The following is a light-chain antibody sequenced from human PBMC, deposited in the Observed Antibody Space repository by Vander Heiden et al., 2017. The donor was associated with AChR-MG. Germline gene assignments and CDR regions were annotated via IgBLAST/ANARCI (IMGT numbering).Light chain of an antibody. V-gene: IGLV1-40*01. Sequence: QSVLTQPPSVSGAPGQRVTISCTGSSSNFGAGYDVHWYQQLPGTAPKLLIYDNTNRPSGVPDRFSGSKSGTSASLAITGLQAEDEANDYCQSFDSSLSGSRIFGGGTKLTVL. CDR3: QSFDSSLSGSRI. J-gene: IGLJ2*01. CDR1: SSNFGAGYD. CDR2: DNT.